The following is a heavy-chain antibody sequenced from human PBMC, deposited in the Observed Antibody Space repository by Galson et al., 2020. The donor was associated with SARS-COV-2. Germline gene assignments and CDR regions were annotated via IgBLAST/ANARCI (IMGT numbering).Heavy chain of an antibody. Sequence: GESLKISCAASGFTFSSYGMHWVRQAPGKGLEWVAVISYDGSNKYYADSVKGRFTISRDNSKNTLYLQMNSLRAEDTAVYYCAKGEIVVVVVAALDYWGQGTLVTVSS. J-gene: IGHJ4*02. CDR2: ISYDGSNK. V-gene: IGHV3-30*18. CDR3: AKGEIVVVVVAALDY. D-gene: IGHD2-15*01. CDR1: GFTFSSYG.